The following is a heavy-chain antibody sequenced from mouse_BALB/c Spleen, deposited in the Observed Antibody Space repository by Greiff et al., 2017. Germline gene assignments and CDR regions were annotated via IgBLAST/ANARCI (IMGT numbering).Heavy chain of an antibody. CDR1: GYTFTSYN. D-gene: IGHD2-14*01. J-gene: IGHJ3*01. Sequence: QVQLQQPGAELVKPGASVKMSCKASGYTFTSYNMHWVKQTPGQGLEWIGAIYPGNGDTSYNQKFKGKATLTADKSSSTAYMQLSSLTSEDSAVYYCARSLYYRYSLFAYWGQGTLVTVSA. V-gene: IGHV1-12*01. CDR3: ARSLYYRYSLFAY. CDR2: IYPGNGDT.